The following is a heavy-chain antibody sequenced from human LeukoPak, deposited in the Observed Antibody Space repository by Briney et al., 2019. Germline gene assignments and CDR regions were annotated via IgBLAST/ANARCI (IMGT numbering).Heavy chain of an antibody. Sequence: ASVKVSCKAAGYTFTGYYMHWGRQAPGQGLEWMGWINPNSGGTNYAQKFQGRVTMTRDTSISTAYMELSRLTSDDTAVYYCARDPPIGGADVFDIWGQGTMVTVSS. V-gene: IGHV1-2*02. D-gene: IGHD3-10*01. J-gene: IGHJ3*02. CDR2: INPNSGGT. CDR1: GYTFTGYY. CDR3: ARDPPIGGADVFDI.